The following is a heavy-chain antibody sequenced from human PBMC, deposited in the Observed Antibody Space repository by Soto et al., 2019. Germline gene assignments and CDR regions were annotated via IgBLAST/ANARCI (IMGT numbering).Heavy chain of an antibody. V-gene: IGHV1-18*01. CDR3: ARDFYPLAYYFDY. CDR2: ISGNDGKT. J-gene: IGHJ4*02. Sequence: ASVKVSGKASGYRFTNHGISWVRQAPGQGLEWMGWISGNDGKTKYARKFQGRVTMTTDTSTSTAYMEMNSLRHDDTAVYYCARDFYPLAYYFDYWGQGTLVTVS. CDR1: GYRFTNHG.